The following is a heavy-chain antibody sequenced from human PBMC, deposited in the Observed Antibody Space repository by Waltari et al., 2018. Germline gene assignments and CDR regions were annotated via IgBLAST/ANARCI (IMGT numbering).Heavy chain of an antibody. Sequence: QVQLQESGPGLVEPSQTLSLTCSVTGDPFTRASFYWTWIRQPAGKGLEWIGHIDPSGHTNYSPSLRSRVTISADRSKNQFSLRLTSVTAADTAVYYCAGGGGWLTDFWGQGIRVTVSP. CDR2: IDPSGHT. J-gene: IGHJ4*02. CDR3: AGGGGWLTDF. CDR1: GDPFTRASFY. D-gene: IGHD3-16*01. V-gene: IGHV4-61*09.